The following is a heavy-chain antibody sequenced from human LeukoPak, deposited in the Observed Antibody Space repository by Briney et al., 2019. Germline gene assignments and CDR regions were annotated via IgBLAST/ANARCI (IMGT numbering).Heavy chain of an antibody. J-gene: IGHJ5*02. CDR2: ISWNSGSI. V-gene: IGHV3-9*01. D-gene: IGHD6-19*01. Sequence: PGRTLRLSCAASGFTFSDYAMRWVRHAPGKGLEWVSGISWNSGSIGNTGFVKGPFTTSRDNAKNSLYLQMNSLRAEDTALYFCAKHGGRVMSGWHENRFFNFDPWGERTLVTVSS. CDR3: AKHGGRVMSGWHENRFFNFDP. CDR1: GFTFSDYA.